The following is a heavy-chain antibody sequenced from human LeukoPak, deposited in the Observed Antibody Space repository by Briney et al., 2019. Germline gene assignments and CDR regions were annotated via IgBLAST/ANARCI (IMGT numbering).Heavy chain of an antibody. Sequence: RSETLSLTCTVSGGSIIDHYWSWVRQPPGKGLEWVGYMHHSGKANSNPSLKSRVTISVDTSKNQVSLKLSSVTAADTAVYYCARDTHEYGSGSYYDDTFDSWGQGTLVTVSS. CDR1: GGSIIDHY. CDR2: MHHSGKA. V-gene: IGHV4-59*11. J-gene: IGHJ3*02. D-gene: IGHD3-10*01. CDR3: ARDTHEYGSGSYYDDTFDS.